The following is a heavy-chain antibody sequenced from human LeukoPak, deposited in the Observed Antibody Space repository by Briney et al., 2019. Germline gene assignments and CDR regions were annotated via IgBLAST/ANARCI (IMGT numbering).Heavy chain of an antibody. V-gene: IGHV3-11*04. CDR3: ANRGQLLCFDY. CDR1: GFTFSDYY. Sequence: GGSLRLYCAASGFTFSDYYMSWIRQAPGKGLEWVSYISSSGSTIYYADSVKGRFTISRDNAKNSLYLQMNSLRAEDTAVYYCANRGQLLCFDYWGQGTLVTVSS. J-gene: IGHJ4*02. CDR2: ISSSGSTI. D-gene: IGHD2-2*01.